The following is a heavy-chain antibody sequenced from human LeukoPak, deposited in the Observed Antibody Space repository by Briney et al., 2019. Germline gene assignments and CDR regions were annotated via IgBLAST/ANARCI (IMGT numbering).Heavy chain of an antibody. CDR2: TRDKANSYTT. CDR3: TVGYCSGGSCSGNDGDY. V-gene: IGHV3-72*01. CDR1: GLTFSDHY. J-gene: IGHJ4*02. Sequence: GGSLRLSCAASGLTFSDHYMDWVRQAPGKGLEWVGRTRDKANSYTTEYAASVKGRFTISRDDTKNSLYLQMNSLKTEDTAVYYCTVGYCSGGSCSGNDGDYWGQGTLVTVSS. D-gene: IGHD2-15*01.